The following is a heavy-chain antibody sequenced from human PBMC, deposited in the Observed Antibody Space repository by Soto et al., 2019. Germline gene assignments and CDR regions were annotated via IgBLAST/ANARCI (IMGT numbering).Heavy chain of an antibody. V-gene: IGHV3-21*01. CDR3: GRDDWFDP. CDR2: ISSSISYI. J-gene: IGHJ5*02. CDR1: GFTFSSST. Sequence: GSLRLSGAASGFTFSSSTLNWVRQAPGKGLGWVSSISSSISYIYYADSVKGRFTISRDNAKNSLYLQMNSLGAEDTAVYYCGRDDWFDPCGQETLVTVS.